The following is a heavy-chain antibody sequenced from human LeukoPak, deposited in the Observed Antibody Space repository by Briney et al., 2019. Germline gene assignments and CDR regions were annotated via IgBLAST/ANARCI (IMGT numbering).Heavy chain of an antibody. CDR1: VGTFSSYA. V-gene: IGHV1-69*05. J-gene: IGHJ6*03. CDR2: IIPIFGTA. D-gene: IGHD2-2*01. CDR3: AKCRLGYYYMDV. Sequence: SVKVSCKASVGTFSSYAISWVRQAPGQGLEWMGGIIPIFGTANYAQKFQGRVTITTDESTSTAYMELSSLRSEDTAVYYCAKCRLGYYYMDVWGKGTTVTVSS.